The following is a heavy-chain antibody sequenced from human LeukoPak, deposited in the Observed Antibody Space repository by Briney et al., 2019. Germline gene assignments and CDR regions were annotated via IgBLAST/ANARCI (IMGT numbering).Heavy chain of an antibody. V-gene: IGHV5-51*01. CDR1: GYSFTSYW. J-gene: IGHJ5*02. CDR3: ARPGAAADLFGWFDP. D-gene: IGHD6-13*01. Sequence: GESLKISCKGSGYSFTSYWIGWVRQMPGKGLEWMGIIYPGDSDTRYSPSFQGQVTISADKSISTAYLQWSSLKASDTAMYYCARPGAAADLFGWFDPWGQGTLVTVSS. CDR2: IYPGDSDT.